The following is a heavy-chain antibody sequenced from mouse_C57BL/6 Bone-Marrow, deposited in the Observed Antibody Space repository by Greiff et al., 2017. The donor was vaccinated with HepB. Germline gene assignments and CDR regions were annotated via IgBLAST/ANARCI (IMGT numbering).Heavy chain of an antibody. Sequence: QVQLQQPGAELVKPGASVKLSCKASGYTFTSYWMHWVKQRPGQGLEWIGMIHPNSGSTNYNEKFKSKATLTVDKSSSTAYMQLSSLTSDDSAVYYCARGATVVADYWYFDVGGTGTTVTVSS. CDR2: IHPNSGST. J-gene: IGHJ1*03. V-gene: IGHV1-64*01. CDR3: ARGATVVADYWYFDV. CDR1: GYTFTSYW. D-gene: IGHD1-1*01.